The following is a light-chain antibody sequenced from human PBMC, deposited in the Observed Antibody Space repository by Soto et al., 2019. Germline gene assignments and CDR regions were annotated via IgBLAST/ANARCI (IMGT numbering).Light chain of an antibody. CDR1: QSLLHSNGYNY. CDR2: LGS. CDR3: MQALQTRLN. Sequence: DIVMTQSPLSLPVTPGEPASISCRSSQSLLHSNGYNYLDWYLQKPGQSPQLLIYLGSNRASGVPDRFSGSGSGTDFTLKISRVEAEDVGVYYCMQALQTRLNFGGGTKVEIK. V-gene: IGKV2-28*01. J-gene: IGKJ4*01.